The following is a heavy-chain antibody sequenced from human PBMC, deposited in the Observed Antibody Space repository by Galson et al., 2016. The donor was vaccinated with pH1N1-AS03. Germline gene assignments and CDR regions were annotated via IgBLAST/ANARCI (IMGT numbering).Heavy chain of an antibody. CDR1: GFTFSSYA. J-gene: IGHJ5*02. D-gene: IGHD3-3*01. CDR2: ISGSGIST. CDR3: AKDQSHIIPLSGALS. Sequence: SLRLSCATSGFTFSSYAMFWVRQAPGKGLEWVSSISGSGISTYYADSVKGRFTISRDNSRNTVYLHMNSLRVEDTATYYCAKDQSHIIPLSGALSWGQGTLVTVSS. V-gene: IGHV3-23*01.